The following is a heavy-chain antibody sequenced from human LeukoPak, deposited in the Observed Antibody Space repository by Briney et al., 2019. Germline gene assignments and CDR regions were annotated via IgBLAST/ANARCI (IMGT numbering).Heavy chain of an antibody. D-gene: IGHD6-19*01. CDR3: ARENGAGRYYYCGMDV. CDR1: GGSFSGYY. J-gene: IGHJ6*02. Sequence: SETLSLTCAVYGGSFSGYYWSWIRQPPGKGLEWIGEINHSGSTNYNPSLKSRVTISVDTSKNQFSLKLSSVTAADTAVYYCARENGAGRYYYCGMDVWGQGTTVTVSS. CDR2: INHSGST. V-gene: IGHV4-34*01.